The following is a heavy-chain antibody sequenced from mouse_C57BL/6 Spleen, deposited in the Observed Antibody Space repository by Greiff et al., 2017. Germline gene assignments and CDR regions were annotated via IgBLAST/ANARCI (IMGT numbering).Heavy chain of an antibody. CDR3: ARYPFDY. V-gene: IGHV7-3*01. J-gene: IGHJ2*01. Sequence: EVMLVESGGGLVQPGGSLSLSCAASGFTFTDYYMSWVRQPPGKALEWLGFIRNKANGYTTEYSASVKGRFTISRDNSQNILYLQMKAQGAEDSATDYCARYPFDYGGQGTTLTVSS. CDR2: IRNKANGYTT. CDR1: GFTFTDYY.